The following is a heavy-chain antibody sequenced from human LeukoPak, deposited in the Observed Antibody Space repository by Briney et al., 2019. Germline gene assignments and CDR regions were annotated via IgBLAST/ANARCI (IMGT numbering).Heavy chain of an antibody. D-gene: IGHD4-17*01. CDR2: IYYSGST. CDR1: GGSISSYY. CDR3: ARALEFSDYGDYVY. Sequence: SETLSLTCTVSGGSISSYYWSWIRQPPGKGLEWIGYIYYSGSTNYNPSLKSRVTISVDTSKNQFSLKLSSVTAADTAVYYCARALEFSDYGDYVYWGQGTLVTVSS. V-gene: IGHV4-59*01. J-gene: IGHJ4*02.